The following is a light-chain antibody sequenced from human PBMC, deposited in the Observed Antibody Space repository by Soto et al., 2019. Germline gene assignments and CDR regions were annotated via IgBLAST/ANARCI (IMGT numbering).Light chain of an antibody. Sequence: QSVLTQPASVSGSPGQSITISCTGTSRDVGGYNYVSWYQHHPGKAPKLMIYDVTNRPSGVSNRFSGSKSGNTASLTISGLQAEDEADYYCTSYTTSSPDLVFGGGTKLTVL. J-gene: IGLJ3*02. V-gene: IGLV2-14*03. CDR2: DVT. CDR1: SRDVGGYNY. CDR3: TSYTTSSPDLV.